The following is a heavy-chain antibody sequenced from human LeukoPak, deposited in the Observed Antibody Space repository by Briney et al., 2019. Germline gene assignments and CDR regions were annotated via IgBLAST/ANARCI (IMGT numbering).Heavy chain of an antibody. J-gene: IGHJ4*02. CDR2: IYYSGST. Sequence: SETLSLTCTVSGGSISSYYWSWIRQPPGKGLEWIGYIYYSGSTNYNPSLKSRVTISVDTSKNQFSLKLSSVTAADTAVYYCARFSTFGGGDDYWGQGTLVTVSS. CDR1: GGSISSYY. V-gene: IGHV4-59*01. CDR3: ARFSTFGGGDDY. D-gene: IGHD3-16*01.